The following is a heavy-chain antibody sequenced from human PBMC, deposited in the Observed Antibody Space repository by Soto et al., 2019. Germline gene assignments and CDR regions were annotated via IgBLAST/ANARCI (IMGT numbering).Heavy chain of an antibody. CDR2: INAGNGNI. V-gene: IGHV1-3*01. D-gene: IGHD1-1*01. CDR1: GLTFTGYA. CDR3: ARSLVSGSYYYYGMDV. Sequence: VNVSCKSSGLTFTGYAMHWVRQAPGLRLEWMGWINAGNGNIKYSHKSQGRVTLTRDTSASTAYMEAGGLRYEDTALYYCARSLVSGSYYYYGMDVWGQGTAVTAP. J-gene: IGHJ6*02.